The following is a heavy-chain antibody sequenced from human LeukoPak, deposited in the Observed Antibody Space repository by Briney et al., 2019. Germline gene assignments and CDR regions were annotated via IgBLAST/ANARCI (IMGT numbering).Heavy chain of an antibody. V-gene: IGHV1-69*13. CDR2: IIPIFGTA. Sequence: SSVKVSCKASGGTFSSYAISWVRQAPGQGLEWMGGIIPIFGTANYAQKFQGRVRITADESTSTAYMELSSLRSEDAAVYYCARDEGIAVAGLWGQGTLVTVSS. CDR1: GGTFSSYA. J-gene: IGHJ4*02. CDR3: ARDEGIAVAGL. D-gene: IGHD6-19*01.